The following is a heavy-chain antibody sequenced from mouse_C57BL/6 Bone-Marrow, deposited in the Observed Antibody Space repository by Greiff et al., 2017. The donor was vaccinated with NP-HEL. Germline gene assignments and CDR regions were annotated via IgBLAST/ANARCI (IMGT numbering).Heavy chain of an antibody. V-gene: IGHV14-3*01. CDR2: IHPASGNT. CDR3: ARPYGNYCYYYAMDY. D-gene: IGHD2-10*02. CDR1: GFNITNTY. Sequence: EVQLQQSVAELVRPGASVKLSCTASGFNITNTYMHWVKQRPEQGLEWIGRIHPASGNTNYASKFQGKATITADTSSNTAYLQLSSLTSEDTAIYYCARPYGNYCYYYAMDYWGQGTSVTVSS. J-gene: IGHJ4*01.